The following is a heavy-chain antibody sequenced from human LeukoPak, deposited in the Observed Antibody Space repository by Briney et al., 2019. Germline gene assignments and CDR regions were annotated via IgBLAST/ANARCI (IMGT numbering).Heavy chain of an antibody. CDR3: ARVHIVTGNYFDS. CDR1: GDSISSYY. Sequence: SETLSLTCNVSGDSISSYYWSWLRQPGGKALEWNGRIYTSGYTNYNPSLESRVTMSIDTSKSQFSLKLRSVTAADTAVYYCARVHIVTGNYFDSWGLGALVTVSS. CDR2: IYTSGYT. V-gene: IGHV4-4*07. J-gene: IGHJ4*02. D-gene: IGHD2-21*01.